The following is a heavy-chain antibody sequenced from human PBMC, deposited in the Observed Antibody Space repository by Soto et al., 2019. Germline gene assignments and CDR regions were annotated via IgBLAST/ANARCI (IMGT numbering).Heavy chain of an antibody. CDR2: IYYSGST. CDR3: ARVDQNKGYSSSSWGFYYYYGMDV. V-gene: IGHV4-31*03. CDR1: GGSISSGGYY. J-gene: IGHJ6*02. D-gene: IGHD6-6*01. Sequence: SETLSLTCTVSGGSISSGGYYWSWIRQHPGKGLEWIGYIYYSGSTYYNPSLKSRVTISVDTSKNQFSLKLSSVTAAATAVYYCARVDQNKGYSSSSWGFYYYYGMDVWGQGTTVTVSS.